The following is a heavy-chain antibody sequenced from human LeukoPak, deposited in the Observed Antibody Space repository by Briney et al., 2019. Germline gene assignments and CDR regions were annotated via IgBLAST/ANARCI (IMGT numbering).Heavy chain of an antibody. D-gene: IGHD3-10*01. Sequence: GGSLRLSCAASGFTFSSYAMSWVRQAPGKGLEWVSAISGSGGSTYYADSVKGRFTISRDNSKNTLYLQMNSLRAEDTAVYCCAKGSRGWFGEFGYWGQGTLVTVSS. CDR1: GFTFSSYA. J-gene: IGHJ4*02. CDR3: AKGSRGWFGEFGY. CDR2: ISGSGGST. V-gene: IGHV3-23*01.